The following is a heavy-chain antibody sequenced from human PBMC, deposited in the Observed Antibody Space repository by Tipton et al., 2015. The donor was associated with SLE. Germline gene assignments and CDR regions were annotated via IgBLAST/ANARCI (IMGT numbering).Heavy chain of an antibody. J-gene: IGHJ3*02. CDR1: GGSISSYY. D-gene: IGHD3-10*01. CDR2: IYYSGSTNYSGST. Sequence: TLSLTCTVSGGSISSYYWIWIRQPPGKGLEWIGYIYYSGSTNYSGSTNYNPSLRSRVTISLDTSKSQFSLKLSSVTAADTAVYYCARGGVLGFHPSAFDIGGQGTMVTVSS. CDR3: ARGGVLGFHPSAFDI. V-gene: IGHV4-59*01.